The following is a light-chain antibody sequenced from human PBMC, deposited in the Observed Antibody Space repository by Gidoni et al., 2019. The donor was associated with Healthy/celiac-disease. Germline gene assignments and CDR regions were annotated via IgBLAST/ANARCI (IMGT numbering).Light chain of an antibody. CDR1: SSNIGAGYD. Sequence: QSVLTQPPSVSGAPGQRVTISCTGSSSNIGAGYDVPWYQQLPGTAPKLLLYGTSNRPSGVPERFSGSKSGTSASLAITGLQAEDEADYYCQSYDSSLSGVVFGGGTKLTVL. J-gene: IGLJ2*01. CDR2: GTS. V-gene: IGLV1-40*01. CDR3: QSYDSSLSGVV.